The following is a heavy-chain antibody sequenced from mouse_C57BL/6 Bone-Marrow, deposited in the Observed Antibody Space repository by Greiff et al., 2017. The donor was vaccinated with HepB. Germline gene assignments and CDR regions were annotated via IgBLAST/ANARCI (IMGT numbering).Heavy chain of an antibody. CDR3: ARYSNFFAY. CDR1: GFTFTDYY. J-gene: IGHJ3*01. CDR2: IRNKANGYTT. V-gene: IGHV7-3*01. Sequence: EVKLMESGGGLVQPGGSLSLSCAASGFTFTDYYMSWVRQPPGKALEWLGFIRNKANGYTTEYSASVKGRFTISRDNSQSILYLQMNALRAEDSATYYCARYSNFFAYWGQGTLVTVSA. D-gene: IGHD2-1*01.